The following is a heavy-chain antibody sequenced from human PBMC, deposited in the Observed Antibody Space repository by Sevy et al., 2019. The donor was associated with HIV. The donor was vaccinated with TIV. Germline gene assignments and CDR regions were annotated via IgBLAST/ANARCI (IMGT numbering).Heavy chain of an antibody. CDR1: GGSISSYF. CDR3: ARDSTTRPRVLDY. CDR2: IYFTGNT. J-gene: IGHJ4*02. V-gene: IGHV4-59*01. D-gene: IGHD1-1*01. Sequence: LETLSLTCSVSGGSISSYFWTWVRQSPGKGLEWIGNIYFTGNTDYSPSIKSRVTLSLDTSKSQFSLTLKSVTAAYTAIYFCARDSTTRPRVLDYWGQGTLVTVSS.